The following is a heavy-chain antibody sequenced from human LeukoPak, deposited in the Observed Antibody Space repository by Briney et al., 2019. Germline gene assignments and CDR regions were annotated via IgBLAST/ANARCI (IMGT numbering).Heavy chain of an antibody. CDR1: GGSISSSSYY. D-gene: IGHD6-19*01. J-gene: IGHJ6*03. CDR3: ARVVMEQWLPDYYYYYYYMDV. V-gene: IGHV4-39*07. Sequence: SETLSLTCTVSGGSISSSSYYWGWIRQPPGKGLEWIGRIHISGSTNYNPSLKSRVTMSVDTSKNQFSLKLSSVTAADTAVYYCARVVMEQWLPDYYYYYYYMDVWGKGTTVTISS. CDR2: IHISGST.